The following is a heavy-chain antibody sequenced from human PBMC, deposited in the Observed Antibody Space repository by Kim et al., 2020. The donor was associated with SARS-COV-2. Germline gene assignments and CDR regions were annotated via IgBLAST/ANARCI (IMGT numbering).Heavy chain of an antibody. D-gene: IGHD2-2*01. CDR2: IIPLLNLS. CDR1: GGTFSNHG. J-gene: IGHJ6*01. Sequence: SVKVSCKASGGTFSNHGFCWVRQAPGQGLEWMGRIIPLLNLSNYAQKFQDRVTLIADESTSTLYLELSSLRSEDTAVYFCARATFSSADDYLYHMDVWGQGTTVTVSS. V-gene: IGHV1-69*04. CDR3: ARATFSSADDYLYHMDV.